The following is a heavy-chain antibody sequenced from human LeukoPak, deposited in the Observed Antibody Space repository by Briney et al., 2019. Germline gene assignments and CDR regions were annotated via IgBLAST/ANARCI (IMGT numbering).Heavy chain of an antibody. CDR1: GYSISSGNY. Sequence: SDTLSLTCTVSGYSISSGNYWGWIRQPPGKELEWIGYIYHSGSTYYNPSLKSRVTISVDTSKNQFSLNLSSVTAADTAVYYCARGLNLASVHHWGQGTLLSVSS. V-gene: IGHV4-38-2*02. J-gene: IGHJ1*01. CDR3: ARGLNLASVHH. CDR2: IYHSGST. D-gene: IGHD5/OR15-5a*01.